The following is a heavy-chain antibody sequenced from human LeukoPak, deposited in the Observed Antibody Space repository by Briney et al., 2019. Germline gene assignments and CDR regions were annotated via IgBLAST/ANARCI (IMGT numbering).Heavy chain of an antibody. CDR2: INPNSGGT. D-gene: IGHD3-10*01. CDR1: GYTFTGYY. CDR3: ARDSLWFGEFYGMDV. J-gene: IGHJ6*02. Sequence: ASVKVSCKASGYTFTGYYMHWVRQAPGQGLEWMGWINPNSGGTNYAQKFQGWVTMTRDTSISTAYMELSRLKSDDTAVYYCARDSLWFGEFYGMDVWGQGTTVTVSS. V-gene: IGHV1-2*04.